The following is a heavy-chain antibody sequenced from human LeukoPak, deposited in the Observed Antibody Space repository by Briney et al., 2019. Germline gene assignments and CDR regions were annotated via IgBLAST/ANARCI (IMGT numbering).Heavy chain of an antibody. V-gene: IGHV3-9*01. Sequence: GRSLRLSCVASGFTFDEYAMHWVRQAPGKGLEWVSGITWNSGRIDCADSVKGRFTISRDNAKSSLYLHMNNLQPEDTAFYYGANGGSYYYASGGGYWGQGTLVAVSS. CDR2: ITWNSGRI. J-gene: IGHJ4*02. CDR3: ANGGSYYYASGGGY. CDR1: GFTFDEYA. D-gene: IGHD3-10*01.